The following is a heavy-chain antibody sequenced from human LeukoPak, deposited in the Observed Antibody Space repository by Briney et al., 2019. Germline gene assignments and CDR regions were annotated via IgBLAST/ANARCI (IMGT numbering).Heavy chain of an antibody. V-gene: IGHV1-69*13. Sequence: GASVKVSCKASGGTFTTYAITGVRQAPGQGLEWMGRIIPMFGRTNYAQKFQGRVTITADESTTSTYMELSGLRSEDTAVYYCAREEKWLTPFLDRWGQGTLVTVSS. CDR2: IIPMFGRT. CDR1: GGTFTTYA. D-gene: IGHD6-19*01. J-gene: IGHJ5*02. CDR3: AREEKWLTPFLDR.